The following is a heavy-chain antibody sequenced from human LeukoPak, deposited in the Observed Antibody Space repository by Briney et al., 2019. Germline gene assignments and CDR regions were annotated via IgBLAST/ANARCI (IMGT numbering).Heavy chain of an antibody. D-gene: IGHD3-10*01. CDR3: ARSGSYDRVDY. Sequence: PSETLSFTCAVYGGSFSGYYWSWIRQPPGKGLEWIGEINHSGSTNYNPSLKSRVTISVDTSKNQFSLRLRSVTAADTAVYYCARSGSYDRVDYWGQGTLVTVSS. CDR1: GGSFSGYY. V-gene: IGHV4-34*01. J-gene: IGHJ4*02. CDR2: INHSGST.